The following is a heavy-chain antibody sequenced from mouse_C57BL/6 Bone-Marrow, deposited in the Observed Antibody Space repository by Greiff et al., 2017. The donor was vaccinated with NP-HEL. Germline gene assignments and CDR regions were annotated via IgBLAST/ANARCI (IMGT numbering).Heavy chain of an antibody. Sequence: VQLQQPGAELVKPGASVKMSCKASGYTYTSYWLTWVKQRPGQGLEWIGDIYPGSGGTKYNEKFKRKATLTVDKPSSTAYMQLSSLTSEDSSVYYCARLGPFYAMDYWGQGTSVTVSS. CDR2: IYPGSGGT. D-gene: IGHD3-3*01. CDR1: GYTYTSYW. CDR3: ARLGPFYAMDY. V-gene: IGHV1-55*01. J-gene: IGHJ4*01.